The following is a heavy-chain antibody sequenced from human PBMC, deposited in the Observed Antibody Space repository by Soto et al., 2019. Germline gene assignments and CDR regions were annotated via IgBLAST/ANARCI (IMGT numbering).Heavy chain of an antibody. Sequence: HPGGSLRLSCAASGFTFSIYAMSWVRQAPGKGLEWVSTIGGSGGGTSYADIVRGRFTISRDNSQNTLYLQMNSLRAEDTAVYYCAKDAPGSGWLSDYWGQGTLVTVSS. D-gene: IGHD3-22*01. CDR2: IGGSGGGT. CDR3: AKDAPGSGWLSDY. V-gene: IGHV3-23*01. J-gene: IGHJ4*02. CDR1: GFTFSIYA.